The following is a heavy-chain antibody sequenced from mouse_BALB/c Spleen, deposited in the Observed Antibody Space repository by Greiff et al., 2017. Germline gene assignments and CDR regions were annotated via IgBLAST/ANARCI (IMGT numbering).Heavy chain of an antibody. CDR3: ARGLTGGVDY. J-gene: IGHJ4*01. D-gene: IGHD4-1*01. V-gene: IGHV2-2*02. Sequence: VKLMESGPGLVQPSQSLSITCTVSGFSLTSYGVHWVRQSPGKGLEWLGVIWSGGSTDYNAAFISRLSISKDNSKSQVFFKMNSLQANDTAIYYCARGLTGGVDYWGQGTSVTVSS. CDR1: GFSLTSYG. CDR2: IWSGGST.